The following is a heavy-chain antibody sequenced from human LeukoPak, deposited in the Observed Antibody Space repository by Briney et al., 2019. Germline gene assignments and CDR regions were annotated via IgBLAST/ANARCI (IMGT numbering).Heavy chain of an antibody. CDR2: VRNKDSSYTT. V-gene: IGHV3-72*01. D-gene: IGHD6-6*01. Sequence: GSLRLSCAASGFTFSDHYMDWVRQAPGKGLEWVGRVRNKDSSYTTQYAASVKGRFTISRDDSKNSLYLQMNSLKTEDTAVYYCTRVRPGYWGQGTLVTVSS. J-gene: IGHJ4*02. CDR1: GFTFSDHY. CDR3: TRVRPGY.